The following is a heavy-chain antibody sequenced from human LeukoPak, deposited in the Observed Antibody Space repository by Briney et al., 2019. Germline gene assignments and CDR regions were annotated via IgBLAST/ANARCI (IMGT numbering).Heavy chain of an antibody. D-gene: IGHD3-10*01. CDR3: ARDPVRRDSY. CDR2: INPDGSQT. Sequence: GGSLRLSCAASGFTFNTYWRHWVRQAPGKGLVWVSHINPDGSQTNYADSGTGRFTISRDNAKNTLYLQMNSLRAEDTAVYYCARDPVRRDSYWGQGTLVTVSS. CDR1: GFTFNTYW. V-gene: IGHV3-74*01. J-gene: IGHJ4*02.